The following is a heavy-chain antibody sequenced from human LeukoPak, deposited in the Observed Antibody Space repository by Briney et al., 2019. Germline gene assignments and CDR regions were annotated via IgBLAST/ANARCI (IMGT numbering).Heavy chain of an antibody. J-gene: IGHJ4*02. Sequence: SVKVSCKASGGTFSSYAISWVRQAPGQGLEWAGGIIPIFGTANYAQQFQGRVTITADESTSTAYMELSSLRSEDTAVYYCARSTRGYSGYDFDYWGQGTLVTVSS. D-gene: IGHD5-12*01. CDR3: ARSTRGYSGYDFDY. CDR1: GGTFSSYA. CDR2: IIPIFGTA. V-gene: IGHV1-69*13.